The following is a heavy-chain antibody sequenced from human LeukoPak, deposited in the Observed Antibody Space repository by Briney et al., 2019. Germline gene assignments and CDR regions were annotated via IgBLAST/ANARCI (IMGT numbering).Heavy chain of an antibody. Sequence: PSETLSLTCTVSGGSISSSSYYWGWIRQPPGKGLEWIGSIYYSGSTYYNPSLKSRVTISVDTSKNQFSLKLSSVTAADTAVYYCARLKYSGSPGDWGQGTLVTVPS. D-gene: IGHD1-26*01. CDR2: IYYSGST. CDR3: ARLKYSGSPGD. V-gene: IGHV4-39*01. J-gene: IGHJ4*02. CDR1: GGSISSSSYY.